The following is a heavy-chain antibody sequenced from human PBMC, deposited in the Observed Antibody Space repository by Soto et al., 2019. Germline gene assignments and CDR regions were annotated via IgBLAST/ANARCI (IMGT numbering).Heavy chain of an antibody. CDR1: GGTFSSYA. Sequence: QVQLVQSGAEVKKPGSSVKVSCKASGGTFSSYAISWVRQAPGQGLEWMGGIIPIFGTANNAQKFQGRVTITADESTSTAYMELSSLRSEDTAVYYCARSNREYCSGGSCYKMDVWGQGTTVTVSS. D-gene: IGHD2-15*01. J-gene: IGHJ6*02. CDR2: IIPIFGTA. CDR3: ARSNREYCSGGSCYKMDV. V-gene: IGHV1-69*01.